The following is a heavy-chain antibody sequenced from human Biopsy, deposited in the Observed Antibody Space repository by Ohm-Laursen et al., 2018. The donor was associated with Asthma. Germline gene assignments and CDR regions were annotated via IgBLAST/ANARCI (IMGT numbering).Heavy chain of an antibody. Sequence: ASVKVSCKASGYTFINYAIHWVRQAPGQRLEWMGWINAGNGNTKYSEKFQGRVTITRDTSASTAYMDLSSLRSEDTAVYYCARTYYDFLTGQVNDTLAMWGQGTVVTVSS. D-gene: IGHD3-9*01. CDR1: GYTFINYA. V-gene: IGHV1-3*01. CDR2: INAGNGNT. J-gene: IGHJ3*02. CDR3: ARTYYDFLTGQVNDTLAM.